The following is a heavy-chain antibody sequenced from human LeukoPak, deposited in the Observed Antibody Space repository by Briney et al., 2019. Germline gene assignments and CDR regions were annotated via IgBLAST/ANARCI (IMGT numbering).Heavy chain of an antibody. D-gene: IGHD2-2*01. J-gene: IGHJ4*02. Sequence: ALVTVSFTASGCTFSSYAISWVRQAPGQGLEWMGWINPNDGDTNYAQKFQGRVTMTTDTSISTAYLDLSRLRPDDTAVYYCATGGYCRGTNCLELDYWGQGTLVTVSA. CDR2: INPNDGDT. V-gene: IGHV1-2*02. CDR3: ATGGYCRGTNCLELDY. CDR1: GCTFSSYA.